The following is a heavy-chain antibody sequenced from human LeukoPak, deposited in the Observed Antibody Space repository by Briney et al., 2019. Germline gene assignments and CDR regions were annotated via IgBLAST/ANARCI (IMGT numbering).Heavy chain of an antibody. D-gene: IGHD6-13*01. CDR3: ARDRGYNSFDY. J-gene: IGHJ4*02. Sequence: PGGSLRLSCAASGFTFSRPWMSWVRQAPGKGLEWVANIKEDGSQRNYLDSVKGRFTISRDNAMNSVFLQMISLRAEDTAVYYCARDRGYNSFDYWGQGTLVTVSS. CDR1: GFTFSRPW. V-gene: IGHV3-7*01. CDR2: IKEDGSQR.